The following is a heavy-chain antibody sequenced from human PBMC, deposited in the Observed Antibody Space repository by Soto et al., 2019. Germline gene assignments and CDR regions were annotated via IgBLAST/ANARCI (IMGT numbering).Heavy chain of an antibody. CDR3: ARDKGYTYAHGIDY. CDR2: ILYDGSNK. V-gene: IGHV3-30-3*01. D-gene: IGHD5-18*01. CDR1: GFTFSSYT. J-gene: IGHJ4*02. Sequence: PGGSLRLSCAASGFTFSSYTIHWVRQAPGKGLEWVALILYDGSNKYYADSVKGRFTISRDNSKNTLYLQMDSLRAEDTAVYYCARDKGYTYAHGIDYWGQGTLVTVSS.